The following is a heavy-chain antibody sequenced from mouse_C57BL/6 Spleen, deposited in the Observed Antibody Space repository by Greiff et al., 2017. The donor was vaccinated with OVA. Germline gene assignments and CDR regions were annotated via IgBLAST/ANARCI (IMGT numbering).Heavy chain of an antibody. Sequence: EVKLVESGGGLVKPGGSLKLSCAASGFTFSSYAMSWVRQTPEKRLEWVATISDGGSYTYYPDNVKGRFTISRDNAKNNLYLQMSHLKSEDTAMYYCARGTLPFAYWGQGTLVTVSA. CDR1: GFTFSSYA. J-gene: IGHJ3*01. V-gene: IGHV5-4*03. CDR2: ISDGGSYT. CDR3: ARGTLPFAY.